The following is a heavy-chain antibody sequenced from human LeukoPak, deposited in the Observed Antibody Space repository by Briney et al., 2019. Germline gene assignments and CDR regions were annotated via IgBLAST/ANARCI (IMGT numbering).Heavy chain of an antibody. J-gene: IGHJ4*02. V-gene: IGHV3-48*01. CDR3: ARTGITGTYDY. Sequence: GGSPRLSCAASGFTFSSYSMNWVRQAPGKGLEWVSYISSSSSTIYYADSVKGRFTISRDNAKNSLYLQMNSLRAEDTAVYYCARTGITGTYDYWGQGTLVTVSS. D-gene: IGHD1-7*01. CDR1: GFTFSSYS. CDR2: ISSSSSTI.